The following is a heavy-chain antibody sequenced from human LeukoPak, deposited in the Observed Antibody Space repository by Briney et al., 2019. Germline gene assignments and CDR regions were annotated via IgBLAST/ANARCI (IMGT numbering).Heavy chain of an antibody. CDR3: ARRHGYSYGSQFDY. V-gene: IGHV4-39*01. Sequence: SETLSLTCTVSGGSISSSSYYWAWIRQPPGKGLEWIGTIYYTGSTYYNPSLKSRVTISIDTSKKQFSLKLSSVTAADTAVYYCARRHGYSYGSQFDYWGQGTLVTVSS. CDR1: GGSISSSSYY. D-gene: IGHD5-18*01. J-gene: IGHJ4*02. CDR2: IYYTGST.